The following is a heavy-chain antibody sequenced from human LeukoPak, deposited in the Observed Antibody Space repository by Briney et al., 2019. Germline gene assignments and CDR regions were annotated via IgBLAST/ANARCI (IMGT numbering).Heavy chain of an antibody. CDR2: INPNSGGT. V-gene: IGHV1-2*02. Sequence: GASVKVSCKASGYTFTGYYMHWVRQAPGQGLEWMGWINPNSGGTNYAQEFQGRVTMTRDTSISTAYMELSRLRSDDTAVYYCARSYTAEYFQHWGQGTLVTVSS. CDR3: ARSYTAEYFQH. CDR1: GYTFTGYY. D-gene: IGHD4-11*01. J-gene: IGHJ1*01.